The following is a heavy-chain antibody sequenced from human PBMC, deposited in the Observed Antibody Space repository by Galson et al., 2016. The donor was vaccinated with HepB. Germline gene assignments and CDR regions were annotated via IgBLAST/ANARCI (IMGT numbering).Heavy chain of an antibody. D-gene: IGHD6-25*01. Sequence: SLRLSCATSGFTFTRYNMNWVRQAPGKGLEWVSSISSGSSYIYYADSVKGRFTISRDNVKKSLYLQMSSLRPEDTAVYYCARVREQRLLDAFDIWGKGTMVAVSS. CDR2: ISSGSSYI. J-gene: IGHJ3*02. V-gene: IGHV3-21*01. CDR1: GFTFTRYN. CDR3: ARVREQRLLDAFDI.